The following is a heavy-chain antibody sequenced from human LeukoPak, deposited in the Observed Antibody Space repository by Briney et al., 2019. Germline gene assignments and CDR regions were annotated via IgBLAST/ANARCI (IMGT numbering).Heavy chain of an antibody. V-gene: IGHV4-59*01. CDR2: IYHQAGT. CDR1: GGYMENIY. CDR3: AKIKTTFGVVTHAFDI. D-gene: IGHD3-3*01. J-gene: IGHJ3*02. Sequence: SETLSLTCTVSGGYMENIYWHWIRQPPGKGLEWIGYIYHQAGTEYNPSLKNRVAISVDTSKNQFSLKLSSVTAADTAVYYCAKIKTTFGVVTHAFDIWGQGTIVTVSP.